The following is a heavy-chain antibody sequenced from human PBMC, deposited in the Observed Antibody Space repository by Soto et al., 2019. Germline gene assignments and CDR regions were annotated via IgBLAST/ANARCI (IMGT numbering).Heavy chain of an antibody. D-gene: IGHD2-21*02. CDR3: AKDDFTDRGDDYFDY. V-gene: IGHV3-23*01. CDR1: AFSFTNFA. Sequence: GGSLRLSCASSAFSFTNFAMSWVRQSPGNGLEWVAGIGASGDITWYADSVKGRLSISRDNSKNTLYLQLNSLRFEDTAVYYCAKDDFTDRGDDYFDYWGPGTLVTVST. J-gene: IGHJ4*02. CDR2: IGASGDIT.